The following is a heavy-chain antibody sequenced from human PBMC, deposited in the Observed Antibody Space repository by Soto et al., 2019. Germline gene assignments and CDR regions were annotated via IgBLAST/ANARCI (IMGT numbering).Heavy chain of an antibody. CDR1: GYTFTGYY. Sequence: SVKVSCKASGYTFTGYYMHWVRQAPGQGLEWMGWINPNSGGTNYAQKFQGWVTMTRDTSISTAYMELSRLRSDDTAVYYCARDRNYYDSSGYLRIRYFDYWGQGTLVTVSS. V-gene: IGHV1-2*04. CDR3: ARDRNYYDSSGYLRIRYFDY. D-gene: IGHD3-22*01. CDR2: INPNSGGT. J-gene: IGHJ4*02.